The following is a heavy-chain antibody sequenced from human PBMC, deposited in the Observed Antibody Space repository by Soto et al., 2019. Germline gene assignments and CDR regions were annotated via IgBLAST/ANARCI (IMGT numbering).Heavy chain of an antibody. J-gene: IGHJ5*02. CDR2: IDQGGGEK. V-gene: IGHV3-7*05. Sequence: EVQLVESGGGLVQPGGSLRLSCAASGFSFSTYWMAWVRQAPGKGLEWVANIDQGGGEKSYVDSVRGRFTISRDNAKNSLYLQMNSLRAEDTAIYYCARVGNWFAPWGQGTLVSVSS. CDR3: ARVGNWFAP. CDR1: GFSFSTYW. D-gene: IGHD1-26*01.